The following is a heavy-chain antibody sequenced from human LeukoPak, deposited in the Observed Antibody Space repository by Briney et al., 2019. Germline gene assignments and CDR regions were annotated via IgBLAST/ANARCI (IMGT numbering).Heavy chain of an antibody. CDR2: ISAYNGNT. CDR1: GGTFSTYF. Sequence: ASVKVSCKASGGTFSTYFISWVRQAPGQGLEWMGWISAYNGNTNYAQKLQGRVTMTTDTSTSTAYMELRSLRSDDTAVYYCARDRSHAFDIWGQGTMVTVSS. CDR3: ARDRSHAFDI. V-gene: IGHV1-18*01. J-gene: IGHJ3*02.